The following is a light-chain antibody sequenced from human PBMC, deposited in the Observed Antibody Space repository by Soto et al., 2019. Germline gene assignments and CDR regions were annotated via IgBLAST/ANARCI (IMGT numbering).Light chain of an antibody. Sequence: DIQMTQSTSTLSASVGDSVTITCRASQSISSWLAWYQQKPGKAPKLLIYKASSLESGVPSRFSGSGSGTEFTLTISSLPPDDFATYYCQQYNSYSWTFGQGTKVEIK. V-gene: IGKV1-5*03. CDR1: QSISSW. CDR3: QQYNSYSWT. J-gene: IGKJ1*01. CDR2: KAS.